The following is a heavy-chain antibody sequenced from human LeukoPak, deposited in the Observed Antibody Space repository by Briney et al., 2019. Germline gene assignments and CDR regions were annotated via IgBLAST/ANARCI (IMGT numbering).Heavy chain of an antibody. V-gene: IGHV5-51*01. Sequence: GESLKISCKGSGYSFTSYWIGWVRQMPGKGLEWMGIIYPGDSDTRYSPSFQGQVTISADKSISTAYLQWSSLKASDTAMYYCARLGGRYYGSGSYLSYWGQGTLVTVSS. D-gene: IGHD3-10*01. CDR1: GYSFTSYW. J-gene: IGHJ4*02. CDR2: IYPGDSDT. CDR3: ARLGGRYYGSGSYLSY.